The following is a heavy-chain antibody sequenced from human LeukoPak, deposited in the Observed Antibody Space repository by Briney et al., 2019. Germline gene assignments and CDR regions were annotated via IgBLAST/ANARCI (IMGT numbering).Heavy chain of an antibody. CDR1: GLSLTHDG. CDR3: ASNREYCGGDCYSYDAFDI. CDR2: INPNSGGT. D-gene: IGHD2-21*01. V-gene: IGHV1-2*02. Sequence: ASVKVSCKASGLSLTHDGISWVRQAPGQGLEWMGWINPNSGGTNYAQKFQGRVTMTRDTSISTAYMELSRLRSDDTAVYYCASNREYCGGDCYSYDAFDIWGQGTMVTVSS. J-gene: IGHJ3*02.